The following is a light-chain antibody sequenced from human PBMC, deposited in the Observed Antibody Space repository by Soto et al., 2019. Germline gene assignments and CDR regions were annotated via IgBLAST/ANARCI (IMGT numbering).Light chain of an antibody. V-gene: IGKV3-15*01. CDR1: QSVSSN. CDR3: QQYNNWPPWT. J-gene: IGKJ1*01. CDR2: GAS. Sequence: EIVMTQYPATLSVSPGERATLSCRASQSVSSNLAWYQQKPGQAPRLLIYGASTRATGIPARFSGSGSGTEFTLTISSLQSEDFAVYYCQQYNNWPPWTVGQGTKV.